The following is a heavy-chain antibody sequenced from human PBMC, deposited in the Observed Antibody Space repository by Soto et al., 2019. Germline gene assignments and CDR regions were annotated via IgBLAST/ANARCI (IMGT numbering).Heavy chain of an antibody. J-gene: IGHJ3*02. CDR2: IYYSGST. D-gene: IGHD1-26*01. V-gene: IGHV4-59*01. CDR3: ARVWVGAFDI. Sequence: PSETLSLTCTVSGGSLSSYYWSWIRQPPGKGLEWIGYIYYSGSTNYNPSLKSRVTISVDTSKNQFSLKLSSVTAADTAVYYCARVWVGAFDIWGQGTMVTVSS. CDR1: GGSLSSYY.